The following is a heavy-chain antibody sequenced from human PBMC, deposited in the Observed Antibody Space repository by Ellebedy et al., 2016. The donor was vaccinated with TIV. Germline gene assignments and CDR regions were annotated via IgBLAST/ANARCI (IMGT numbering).Heavy chain of an antibody. Sequence: GESLKISXAASGFTFSSYGMHWVRQAPGKGLEWVAVIWYDGSNKYYADSVKGRFTIARDNSKNTLYLQMNSLRAEDTALYYCAKDPSRSPNYFDYWGQGTLVTVSS. CDR3: AKDPSRSPNYFDY. V-gene: IGHV3-30*02. CDR1: GFTFSSYG. D-gene: IGHD6-13*01. CDR2: IWYDGSNK. J-gene: IGHJ4*02.